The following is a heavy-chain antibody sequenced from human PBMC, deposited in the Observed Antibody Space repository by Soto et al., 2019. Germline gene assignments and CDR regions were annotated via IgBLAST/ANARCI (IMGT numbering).Heavy chain of an antibody. Sequence: SVKVSCEASAGTFSSYAISWVRQAPGQGLEWMGGIIPIFGTANYAQKFQGRVTITADESTSTAYMELSSLRSEDTAVYYCARGPGPQLAPIFDYWGQGTLVTVSS. CDR3: ARGPGPQLAPIFDY. CDR2: IIPIFGTA. D-gene: IGHD6-13*01. J-gene: IGHJ4*02. CDR1: AGTFSSYA. V-gene: IGHV1-69*13.